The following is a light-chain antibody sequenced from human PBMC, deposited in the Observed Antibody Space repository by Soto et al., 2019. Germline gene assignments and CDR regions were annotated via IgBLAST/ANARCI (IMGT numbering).Light chain of an antibody. CDR3: QRYNDWPLT. CDR1: QGIGIT. CDR2: GAS. Sequence: IVMTQSPATLSASPGERVTLSCRASQGIGITLAWYQQKPGQTPRLLIYGASTRATGIPARFSGSGSGTEFTLTINSLQSEDSAVYYSQRYNDWPLTFGGGTKVEIK. J-gene: IGKJ4*01. V-gene: IGKV3-15*01.